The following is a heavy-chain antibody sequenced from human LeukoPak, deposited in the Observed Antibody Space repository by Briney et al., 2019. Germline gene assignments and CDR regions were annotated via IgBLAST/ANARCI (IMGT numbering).Heavy chain of an antibody. CDR3: ARDNGGNPD. J-gene: IGHJ4*02. V-gene: IGHV3-21*01. Sequence: PGGSLRLSCAASGFTVSSNYMSWVRQAPGKGLEWVSSISSSSSYIYYADSVKGRFTISRDNAKNSLYLQMNSLRAEDTAVYYCARDNGGNPDWGQGTLVTVSS. CDR1: GFTVSSNY. CDR2: ISSSSSYI. D-gene: IGHD4-23*01.